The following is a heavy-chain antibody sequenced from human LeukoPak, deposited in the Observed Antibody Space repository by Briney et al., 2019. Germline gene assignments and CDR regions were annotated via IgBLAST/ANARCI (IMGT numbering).Heavy chain of an antibody. V-gene: IGHV1-18*01. Sequence: ASVKVSCTASGYTFTSYGISWERQAPGQGLEWMGWISAYNGNTNYAQKLQGRVTMTTDTSTSTAYMELRSLRSDDTAVYYCARDSVGYSSGWYPFDYWGQGTMVTVSS. CDR1: GYTFTSYG. D-gene: IGHD6-19*01. J-gene: IGHJ4*03. CDR2: ISAYNGNT. CDR3: ARDSVGYSSGWYPFDY.